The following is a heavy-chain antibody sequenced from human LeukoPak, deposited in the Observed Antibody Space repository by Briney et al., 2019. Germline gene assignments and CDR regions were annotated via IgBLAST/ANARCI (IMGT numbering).Heavy chain of an antibody. V-gene: IGHV4-39*01. CDR1: GGSISSSSYY. J-gene: IGHJ4*02. CDR2: IYCSGST. CDR3: ARLRSGYDLFDY. Sequence: PSETLSLTCTVSGGSISSSSYYWGWIRQPPGKGLEWIGSIYCSGSTYYNPSLKSRVTISVDTSKNQFSLKLSSVTAADTAVYYCARLRSGYDLFDYWGQGTLVTVSS. D-gene: IGHD5-12*01.